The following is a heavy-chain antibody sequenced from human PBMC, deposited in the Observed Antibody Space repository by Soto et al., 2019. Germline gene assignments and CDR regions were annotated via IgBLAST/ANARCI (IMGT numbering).Heavy chain of an antibody. CDR3: AKDDREGSMYYYYYGMDV. Sequence: GGSLRLSCAASGFTFSSYGMHWVRQAPGKGLEWVAVISYDGSNKYYADSVKGRFTISRDNSKNTLYLQMNSLRAEDTAVYYCAKDDREGSMYYYYYGMDVWGQGTTVTVS. CDR1: GFTFSSYG. J-gene: IGHJ6*02. CDR2: ISYDGSNK. D-gene: IGHD1-26*01. V-gene: IGHV3-30*18.